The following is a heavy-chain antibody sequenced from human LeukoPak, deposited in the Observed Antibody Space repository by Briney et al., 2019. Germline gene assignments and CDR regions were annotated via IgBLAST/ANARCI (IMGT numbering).Heavy chain of an antibody. V-gene: IGHV1-24*01. CDR1: GYTFTGYY. D-gene: IGHD1-7*01. Sequence: EASVKVSCKASGYTFTGYYMHWVRQVPGKGLEWMGGFDPEDGETIYAQKFQGRVTMTEDTSTDTAYMELSSLRSEDTAVYYCATYLDNWNYGYWGQGTLVTVSS. J-gene: IGHJ4*02. CDR2: FDPEDGET. CDR3: ATYLDNWNYGY.